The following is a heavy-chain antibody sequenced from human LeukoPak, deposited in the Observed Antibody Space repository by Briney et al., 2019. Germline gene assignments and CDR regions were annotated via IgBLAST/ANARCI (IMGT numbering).Heavy chain of an antibody. J-gene: IGHJ4*02. CDR2: ISGYGGST. CDR1: GFTFDDYA. V-gene: IGHV3-43*02. D-gene: IGHD3-10*01. Sequence: PGGSLRLSCAASGFTFDDYAMHWVRQAPGKGLEWVSLISGYGGSTYYADSVKGRFTISRDNSKNSLYLQMNSLRTEDTALYYCAKEDGGSGSYAGVPFFDYWGKGTLVTVSS. CDR3: AKEDGGSGSYAGVPFFDY.